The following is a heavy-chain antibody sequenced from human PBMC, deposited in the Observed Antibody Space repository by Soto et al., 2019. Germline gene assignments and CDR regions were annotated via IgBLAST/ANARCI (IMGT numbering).Heavy chain of an antibody. V-gene: IGHV4-59*01. D-gene: IGHD2-2*01. J-gene: IGHJ5*02. CDR2: IYYSGST. CDR3: ARVELPAARFLWFDP. Sequence: SETLSLTCTVSGGSISSYYWSWIRQPPGKGLEWIGYIYYSGSTNYNPSLKSRVTISVDTSKNQFSLKLSSVTAADTAVYYCARVELPAARFLWFDPWGQGTLVTVSS. CDR1: GGSISSYY.